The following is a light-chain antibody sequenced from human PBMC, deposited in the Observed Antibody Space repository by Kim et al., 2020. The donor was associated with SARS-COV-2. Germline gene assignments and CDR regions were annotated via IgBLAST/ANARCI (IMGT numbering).Light chain of an antibody. V-gene: IGLV3-21*04. Sequence: ALGKTARITCGGNNIGSKSVHWYQQKPGQAPVLVIYYDSDRPSGIPERFSGSNSGNTATLTISRDEAGDEADYYCQVWDSSSDHRVFGGGTQLTVL. J-gene: IGLJ3*02. CDR3: QVWDSSSDHRV. CDR2: YDS. CDR1: NIGSKS.